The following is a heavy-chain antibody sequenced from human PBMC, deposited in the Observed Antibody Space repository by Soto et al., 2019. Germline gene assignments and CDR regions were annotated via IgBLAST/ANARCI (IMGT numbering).Heavy chain of an antibody. Sequence: QLQLQESGPGLVKPSETLSLTCTVSGGSISSDIHYWGWIRQPPGKGLEWIGTIYYSGNIYNNPSFRSRVTRSMDTSKNQFSLRLTSVTAADTAVYYCARHTDCGSGSSCLGSDNMDTDAFDIWGQGTMVTVS. V-gene: IGHV4-39*01. J-gene: IGHJ3*02. D-gene: IGHD3-10*01. CDR1: GGSISSDIHY. CDR2: IYYSGNI. CDR3: ARHTDCGSGSSCLGSDNMDTDAFDI.